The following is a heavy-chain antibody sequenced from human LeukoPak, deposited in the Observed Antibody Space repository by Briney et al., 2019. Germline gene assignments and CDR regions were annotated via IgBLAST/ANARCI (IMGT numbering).Heavy chain of an antibody. J-gene: IGHJ4*02. Sequence: GGSLRLSCSASGFTFDRFAMHWVRQAPGKGLEYLSGIGSNGRSTHNADSVKGRFTISGDNSKNTLFLQMTSLRAEDTAVYYCVNQISGWVYWGQGTLVTVSS. CDR3: VNQISGWVY. CDR2: IGSNGRST. CDR1: GFTFDRFA. V-gene: IGHV3-64D*06. D-gene: IGHD6-19*01.